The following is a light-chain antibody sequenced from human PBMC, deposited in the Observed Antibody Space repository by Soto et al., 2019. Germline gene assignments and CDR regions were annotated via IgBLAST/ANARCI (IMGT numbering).Light chain of an antibody. CDR3: QQYGSSPST. CDR2: DAS. J-gene: IGKJ5*01. V-gene: IGKV3-20*01. Sequence: EIKVTQSPGTLSLSPRGRATLSWRASQSVSRSYLAWYQHKPGQAPRLLIYDASSRATGIPDRFSGSGSGTDFTLTISRLEPEDFAVYYCQQYGSSPSTFGQETRLEIK. CDR1: QSVSRSY.